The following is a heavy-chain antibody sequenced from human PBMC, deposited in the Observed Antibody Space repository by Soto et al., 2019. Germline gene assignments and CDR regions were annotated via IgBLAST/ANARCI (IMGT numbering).Heavy chain of an antibody. CDR3: AKDYYDSSGYYSGGDY. J-gene: IGHJ4*02. D-gene: IGHD3-22*01. CDR2: ISYDGSNK. CDR1: GFTFSSYG. Sequence: SLRLSCAASGFTFSSYGMHWVRQAPGKGLEWVAVISYDGSNKYYADSVKGRFTISRDNSKNTLYLQMNSLRAEDTAVYYCAKDYYDSSGYYSGGDYWGQGTLVTVSS. V-gene: IGHV3-30*18.